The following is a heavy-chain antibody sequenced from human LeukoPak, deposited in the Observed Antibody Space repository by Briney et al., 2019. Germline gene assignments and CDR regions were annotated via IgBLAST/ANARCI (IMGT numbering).Heavy chain of an antibody. CDR3: ARVGYCTNGVCYRPYYYYYYMDV. D-gene: IGHD2-8*01. Sequence: SETLSLTCAVYGGSFSGYYWSWVRQPPGKGLEWIGEINHSGSTNYNPSLKSRVTISVDTSKNQFSLKLSSVTAADTAVYYCARVGYCTNGVCYRPYYYYYYMDVWGKGTTVTVSS. CDR2: INHSGST. V-gene: IGHV4-34*01. CDR1: GGSFSGYY. J-gene: IGHJ6*03.